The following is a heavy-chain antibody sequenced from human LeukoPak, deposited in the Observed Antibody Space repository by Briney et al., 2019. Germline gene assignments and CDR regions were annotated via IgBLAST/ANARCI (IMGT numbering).Heavy chain of an antibody. Sequence: SETLSLTCTVSGGSISSYYWSWIRQPAGKGLEWIGRIYTSGSTNYNPSLKSRVTVSVDTSKNQFSLKLSSVTAAGTAVYYCARIPAGWTVGATVPWGQGTLVTVSS. CDR3: ARIPAGWTVGATVP. CDR2: IYTSGST. V-gene: IGHV4-4*07. J-gene: IGHJ5*02. CDR1: GGSISSYY. D-gene: IGHD1-26*01.